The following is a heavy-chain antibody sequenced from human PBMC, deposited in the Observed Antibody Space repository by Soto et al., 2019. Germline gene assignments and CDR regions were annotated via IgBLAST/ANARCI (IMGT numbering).Heavy chain of an antibody. D-gene: IGHD1-26*01. CDR2: IYYSGST. CDR3: ARGRRELLRGFRYYYYGMDV. CDR1: GGSVSSGSYY. Sequence: KPSETLSLTCTVSGGSVSSGSYYWSWIRQPPGKGLEWIGYIYYSGSTNYNPSPKSRVTISVDTSKNQFSLKLSSVTAADTAVYYCARGRRELLRGFRYYYYGMDVWGQGTTVTVSS. J-gene: IGHJ6*02. V-gene: IGHV4-61*01.